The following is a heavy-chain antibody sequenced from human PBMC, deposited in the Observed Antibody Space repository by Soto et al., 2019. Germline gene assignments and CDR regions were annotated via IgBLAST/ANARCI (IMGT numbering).Heavy chain of an antibody. CDR2: IIPILGIA. CDR1: GGTFSSYT. Sequence: QVQLVQSGAEVKKPGSSVKVSCKASGGTFSSYTISYVRQAPGQGLVWMGRIIPILGIANYAQKFQGRVTITADKSTSTAYLELSSLRSENPAVNYRTRGGNSWYGYWGQGTLVTVSS. D-gene: IGHD6-13*01. V-gene: IGHV1-69*02. J-gene: IGHJ4*02. CDR3: TRGGNSWYGY.